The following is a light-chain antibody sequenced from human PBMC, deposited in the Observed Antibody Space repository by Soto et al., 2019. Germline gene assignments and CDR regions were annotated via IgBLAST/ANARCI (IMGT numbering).Light chain of an antibody. CDR3: QQYSSDST. J-gene: IGKJ1*01. Sequence: DIQMTQSPSTLSASVGDRVTITCRASQNINNWLAWYQQKPGKAPKLLIYRASSLENGFTSRFSGRGSGTDFIFTITSLQPDDFATYYCQQYSSDSTFGQGTKVEIK. CDR2: RAS. CDR1: QNINNW. V-gene: IGKV1-5*03.